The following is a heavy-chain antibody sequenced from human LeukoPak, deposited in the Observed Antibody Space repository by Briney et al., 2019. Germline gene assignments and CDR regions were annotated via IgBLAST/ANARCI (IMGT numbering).Heavy chain of an antibody. CDR3: AKDRVVVVPAASDGNAFDI. CDR2: ISGSGGST. J-gene: IGHJ3*02. Sequence: PGGSLRLSCAASGFTFSSYAMSWVRQAPGKGLEWVSAISGSGGSTYYADSVKGRFTISRDNSKNTLCLQMNSLRAEDTAVYYCAKDRVVVVPAASDGNAFDIWGQGTMVTVSS. D-gene: IGHD2-2*01. V-gene: IGHV3-23*01. CDR1: GFTFSSYA.